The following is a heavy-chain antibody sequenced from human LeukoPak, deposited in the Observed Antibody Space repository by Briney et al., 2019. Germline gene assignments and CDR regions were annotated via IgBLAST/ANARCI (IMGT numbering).Heavy chain of an antibody. CDR3: ARISMFPGDAWKSDLRFYFDK. V-gene: IGHV4-39*02. CDR2: IYFSGET. D-gene: IGHD3-10*02. J-gene: IGHJ4*02. Sequence: SETLSLICTVSGGSISSSTNRWGWIRQPPGKGLEWIGSIYFSGETHYNSSLKSRVTLSVDTSKNHFSLNLTSVTAADTALYFCARISMFPGDAWKSDLRFYFDKWGQGTLVTVSS. CDR1: GGSISSSTNR.